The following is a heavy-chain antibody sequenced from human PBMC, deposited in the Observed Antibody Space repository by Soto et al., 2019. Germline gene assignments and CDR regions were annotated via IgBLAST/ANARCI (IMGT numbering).Heavy chain of an antibody. CDR1: VFTCSSNA. CDR2: ITNTGGDT. CDR3: ARASGESYPGSRVFDS. D-gene: IGHD3-10*01. Sequence: GSLRLSCAASVFTCSSNAMSWVRQAPGKGLEWVSVITNTGGDTLYADSVKGRFTISRDNFKNTLYLQMNSLRAEDTAIYYCARASGESYPGSRVFDSWGQGTRVTVSS. J-gene: IGHJ4*02. V-gene: IGHV3-23*01.